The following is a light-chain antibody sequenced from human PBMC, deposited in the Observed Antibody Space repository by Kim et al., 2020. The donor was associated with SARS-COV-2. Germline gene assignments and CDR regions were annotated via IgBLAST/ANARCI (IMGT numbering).Light chain of an antibody. J-gene: IGKJ4*01. CDR2: AVS. CDR1: QRVSSSH. CDR3: QQYGRSPLA. V-gene: IGKV3-20*01. Sequence: SPGESAPLSCKASQRVSSSHLAWYQQKPGHPPRLLIYAVSSRATGIPDRFSGTGSETDFTLTISRLEPEDSALYYCQQYGRSPLAFGGGTKVDIK.